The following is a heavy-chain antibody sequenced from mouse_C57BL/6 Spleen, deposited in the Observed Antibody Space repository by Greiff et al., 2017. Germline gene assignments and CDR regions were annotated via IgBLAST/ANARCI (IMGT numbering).Heavy chain of an antibody. CDR1: GYTFTSYW. J-gene: IGHJ3*01. CDR3: AREEYGNYGAWFAY. D-gene: IGHD2-10*02. V-gene: IGHV1-64*01. Sequence: VQLQQPGAELVKPGASVKLSCKASGYTFTSYWMHWVKQRPGQGLEWIGMIHPNSGSTNYNEKFKSKATLTVDKSSSTAYMQLSSLTSEDSAVDYCAREEYGNYGAWFAYWGQGTLVTVSA. CDR2: IHPNSGST.